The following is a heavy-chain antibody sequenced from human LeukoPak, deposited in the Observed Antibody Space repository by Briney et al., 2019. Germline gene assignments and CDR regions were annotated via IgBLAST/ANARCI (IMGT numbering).Heavy chain of an antibody. CDR3: ARDFGAPGGIDP. CDR2: IYYSGST. Sequence: SETLSLTCTVSGGSISSSSYYWGWIRQPPGKGLEWIGSIYYSGSTYHNPSLKSRVTISVDTSKNQFSLKLSSVTAADTAVYYCARDFGAPGGIDPWGQGTLVTVSS. CDR1: GGSISSSSYY. D-gene: IGHD3-10*01. J-gene: IGHJ5*02. V-gene: IGHV4-39*07.